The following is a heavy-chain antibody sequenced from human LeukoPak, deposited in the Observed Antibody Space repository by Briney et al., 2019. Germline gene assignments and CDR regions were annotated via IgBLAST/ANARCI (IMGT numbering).Heavy chain of an antibody. CDR2: INPYSGGT. D-gene: IGHD2-2*01. CDR3: AKLSCSRTSCYFDY. J-gene: IGHJ4*02. CDR1: GYTFTGYY. Sequence: ASVKVSCKASGYTFTGYYMHWVRQAPGQGLEWMGWINPYSGGTNYAEKFQGRVTMTRDTSISTVYMGLSRLRYDDTAVYYCAKLSCSRTSCYFDYWGQGTLVTVSS. V-gene: IGHV1-2*02.